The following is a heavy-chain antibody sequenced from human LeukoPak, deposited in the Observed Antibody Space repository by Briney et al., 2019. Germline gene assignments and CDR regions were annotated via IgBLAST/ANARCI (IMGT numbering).Heavy chain of an antibody. D-gene: IGHD3-9*01. CDR1: GFTFSFNW. J-gene: IGHJ4*02. CDR3: ARVRYERRYFDWDPPYSFDH. V-gene: IGHV3-7*01. Sequence: GGSLRLSCEASGFTFSFNWMSWVRQAPGKGLEWVANINQDGGDTYYVDSVKGRFTISRDNAKISLYLHMSSLSAEETAVYYCARVRYERRYFDWDPPYSFDHWGQGTLVTVSS. CDR2: INQDGGDT.